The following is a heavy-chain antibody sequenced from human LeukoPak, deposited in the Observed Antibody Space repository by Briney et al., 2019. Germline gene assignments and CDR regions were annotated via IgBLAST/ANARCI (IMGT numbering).Heavy chain of an antibody. CDR1: GGSISSYY. CDR3: ARENVGSYGSGSYSY. J-gene: IGHJ4*02. V-gene: IGHV4-59*12. Sequence: SETLSLTCTVSGGSISSYYWSWIRQPPGKGLEWIGYIYYSGSTYYNPSLKSRVTISVDTSKNQFSLKLSSVTAADTAVDYCARENVGSYGSGSYSYWGQGTLVTVSS. D-gene: IGHD3-10*01. CDR2: IYYSGST.